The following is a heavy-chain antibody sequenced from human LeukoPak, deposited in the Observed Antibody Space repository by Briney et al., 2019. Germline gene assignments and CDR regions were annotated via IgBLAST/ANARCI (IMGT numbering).Heavy chain of an antibody. Sequence: SETLSLTCTVSGGSISSYYWSWIRQPPGKGLEWIGYIYYSGSTYYNPSLKSRVTISVDTSKNQFSLKLSSVTAADTAVYYCSIAAAEGGDYWGQGTLVTVSS. V-gene: IGHV4-59*01. CDR1: GGSISSYY. CDR3: SIAAAEGGDY. CDR2: IYYSGST. J-gene: IGHJ4*02. D-gene: IGHD6-25*01.